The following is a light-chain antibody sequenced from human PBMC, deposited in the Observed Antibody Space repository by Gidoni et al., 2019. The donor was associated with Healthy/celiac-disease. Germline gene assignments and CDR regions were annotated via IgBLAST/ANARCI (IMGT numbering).Light chain of an antibody. V-gene: IGKV3-15*01. CDR2: GAS. J-gene: IGKJ2*03. CDR3: QQYNNWPPPYS. CDR1: QSVSSN. Sequence: EIVMTQSPATLSVSPGARATLSCRASQSVSSNLAGYQQKPGQAHRLLIYGASTRATGIPARFSGSGSGTEFTLTISSLQSEDFAVYYCQQYNNWPPPYSFGQGTKLEIK.